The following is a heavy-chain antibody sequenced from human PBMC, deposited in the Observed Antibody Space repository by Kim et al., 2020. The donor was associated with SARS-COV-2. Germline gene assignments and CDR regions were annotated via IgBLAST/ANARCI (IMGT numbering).Heavy chain of an antibody. Sequence: GGSLRLSCAASGFTFDDYTMHWVRQAPGKGLEWVSLISWDGGSTYYADSVKGRFTISRDNSKNSLYLQMNSLRTEDTALYYCAKAGGTDSSGPGDYWGQGTLVTVSS. CDR3: AKAGGTDSSGPGDY. J-gene: IGHJ4*02. CDR2: ISWDGGST. CDR1: GFTFDDYT. V-gene: IGHV3-43*01. D-gene: IGHD3-22*01.